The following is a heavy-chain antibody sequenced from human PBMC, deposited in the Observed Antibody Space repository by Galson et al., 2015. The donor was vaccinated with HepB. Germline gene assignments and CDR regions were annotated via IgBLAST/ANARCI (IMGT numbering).Heavy chain of an antibody. D-gene: IGHD2/OR15-2a*01. CDR1: GFTFSSYG. Sequence: SLRLSCAASGFTFSSYGMHWARQAPGKGLEWVAVISYDGSNKYYADSVKGRFTISRDNAKNTLYLQMNGLRVEDTAVYYYARNPKYWYFDLWGRGTLVAVSS. V-gene: IGHV3-30*03. J-gene: IGHJ2*01. CDR2: ISYDGSNK. CDR3: ARNPKYWYFDL.